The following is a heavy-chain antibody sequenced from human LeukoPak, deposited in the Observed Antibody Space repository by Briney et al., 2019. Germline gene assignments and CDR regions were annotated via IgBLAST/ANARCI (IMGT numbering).Heavy chain of an antibody. CDR1: GFTFDDYA. J-gene: IGHJ4*02. CDR3: ARNLPAADY. D-gene: IGHD2-2*01. V-gene: IGHV3-9*01. Sequence: GRSLRLSCAASGFTFDDYAMHWVRQAAGKGLEWVSGISWNSGSIGYADSVKGRFTISRDKAKNSLYLQMNSLRAEDTAVYYCARNLPAADYWGQGTLVTVSS. CDR2: ISWNSGSI.